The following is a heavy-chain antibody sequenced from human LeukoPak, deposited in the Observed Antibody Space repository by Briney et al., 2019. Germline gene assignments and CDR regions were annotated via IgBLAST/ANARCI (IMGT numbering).Heavy chain of an antibody. J-gene: IGHJ4*02. CDR2: IKSKTDGGTT. CDR1: GFTFNNAW. CDR3: LSDFGSLDY. D-gene: IGHD3-3*01. V-gene: IGHV3-15*01. Sequence: GGSLRLSCAASGFTFNNAWMTWVRQAPGKGLEWVGRIKSKTDGGTTDYAAPVKGRFTISRDDSKDTLYLQMNSLKTEDTAVYYCLSDFGSLDYWGQGALVTVSS.